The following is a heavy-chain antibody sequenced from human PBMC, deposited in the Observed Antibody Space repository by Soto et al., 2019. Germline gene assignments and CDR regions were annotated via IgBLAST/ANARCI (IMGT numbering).Heavy chain of an antibody. J-gene: IGHJ5*02. CDR1: GDSISSYF. Sequence: TLSLTCTVSGDSISSYFWSWIRQPPGKGLEWIGYVYSTEITNYNPSLKSRVAMSIDTSKNQFSLKVRSVTAADTAVYYCARGSEAWFDPWGQGTLVTVSS. CDR3: ARGSEAWFDP. V-gene: IGHV4-59*01. CDR2: VYSTEIT.